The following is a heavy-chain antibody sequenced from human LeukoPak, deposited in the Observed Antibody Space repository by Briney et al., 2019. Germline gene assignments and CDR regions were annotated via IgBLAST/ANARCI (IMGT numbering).Heavy chain of an antibody. J-gene: IGHJ6*02. CDR3: ARDRDIVVVVAATLGYYYYGMDV. CDR2: ISSSSYI. D-gene: IGHD2-15*01. CDR1: GFTFSSYS. V-gene: IGHV3-21*01. Sequence: PGGSLRLSCAASGFTFSSYSMNWVRQAPGKGLEWVSPISSSSYIYYADSVKGRFTISRDNAKNSLYLQMNSLRAEDTAVYYCARDRDIVVVVAATLGYYYYGMDVWGQGTTVTVSS.